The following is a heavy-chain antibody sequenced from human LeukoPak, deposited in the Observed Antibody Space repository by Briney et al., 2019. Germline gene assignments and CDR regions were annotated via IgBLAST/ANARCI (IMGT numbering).Heavy chain of an antibody. CDR2: INLDGSKK. Sequence: GGSLRLSCVASRFTFSNYWMSWVRQAPGKGLGWVANINLDGSKKRYADSMKGRFTISRDNAKESLYLQLNSLRAEDTAVYYCAKWGPYCVGDYCPALDSWGPGTLVTVSS. V-gene: IGHV3-7*01. CDR3: AKWGPYCVGDYCPALDS. CDR1: RFTFSNYW. D-gene: IGHD2-21*02. J-gene: IGHJ4*02.